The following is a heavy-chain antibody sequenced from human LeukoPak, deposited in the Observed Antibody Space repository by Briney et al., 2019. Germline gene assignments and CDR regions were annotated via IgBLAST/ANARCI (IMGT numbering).Heavy chain of an antibody. CDR3: ARVPIAARQTFDY. V-gene: IGHV1-8*01. D-gene: IGHD6-6*01. J-gene: IGHJ4*02. Sequence: ASVKVSCKASGYTFTSYDINWVRQATGQGLEWMGWMNPNSGNTGYAQKFQGRVTMTRNTSISTAHMELSSLRSEDTAVYYRARVPIAARQTFDYWGQGTLVTVSS. CDR2: MNPNSGNT. CDR1: GYTFTSYD.